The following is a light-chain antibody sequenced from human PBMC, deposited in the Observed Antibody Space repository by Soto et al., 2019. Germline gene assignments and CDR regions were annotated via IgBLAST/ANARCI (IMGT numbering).Light chain of an antibody. V-gene: IGLV2-14*01. Sequence: QCVLTQAASVSGSPGQAITISCTGTSSDVGGYNYVSWYQQHPGKAPKLMIYDVSNRPPGVSNRFSGSTSGNTASLTISGLQAEDEADYYCSSYTSSSTLYVFGTGTKVTVL. CDR2: DVS. CDR3: SSYTSSSTLYV. J-gene: IGLJ1*01. CDR1: SSDVGGYNY.